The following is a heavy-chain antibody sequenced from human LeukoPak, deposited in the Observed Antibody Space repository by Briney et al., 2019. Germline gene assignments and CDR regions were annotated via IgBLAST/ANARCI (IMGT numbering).Heavy chain of an antibody. CDR3: ARFRGSGWYYFDS. V-gene: IGHV4-61*01. J-gene: IGHJ4*02. Sequence: SETLSLTCTVSGGSISSNTYHWSWIQQPPGKGLEWIGYMYYTGATSHNPSLKSRVTISLDTSKNQFSLKLHSVTAADTAVYYCARFRGSGWYYFDSWGQGTLVTVSS. CDR1: GGSISSNTYH. D-gene: IGHD6-19*01. CDR2: MYYTGAT.